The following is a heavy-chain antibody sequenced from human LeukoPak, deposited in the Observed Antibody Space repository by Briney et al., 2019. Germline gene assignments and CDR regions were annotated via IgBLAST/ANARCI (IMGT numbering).Heavy chain of an antibody. CDR3: ARTLLWFGELSSFDP. J-gene: IGHJ5*02. CDR2: VNAGNGKT. CDR1: GYTFTSYA. D-gene: IGHD3-10*01. V-gene: IGHV1-3*01. Sequence: ASVKVSCKASGYTFTSYAMHWVRQATGQRLEWRVWVNAGNGKTKYAQKFQGRVTITRDTSTRTAYMELSSLRSEDTAVYYCARTLLWFGELSSFDPWGQGTLVTVS.